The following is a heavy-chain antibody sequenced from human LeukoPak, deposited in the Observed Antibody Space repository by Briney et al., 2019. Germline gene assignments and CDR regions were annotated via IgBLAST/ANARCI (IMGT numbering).Heavy chain of an antibody. D-gene: IGHD3-22*01. V-gene: IGHV3-21*01. CDR3: ARVRDSSGYYGTYYFDY. Sequence: GGSLRLSCAASGFTFSTYSINWVRQAPGKGLEWVSSISSSSSYIYYADSVKGRFTISRDNAKNSLYLQMNSLRAEDTAVYYCARVRDSSGYYGTYYFDYWGQGTLVTVSS. CDR1: GFTFSTYS. J-gene: IGHJ4*02. CDR2: ISSSSSYI.